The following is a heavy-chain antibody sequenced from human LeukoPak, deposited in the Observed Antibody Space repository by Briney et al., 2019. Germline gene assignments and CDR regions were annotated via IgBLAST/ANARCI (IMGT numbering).Heavy chain of an antibody. CDR3: ARDDGYSYGYVFDY. CDR2: IYSGGST. CDR1: GFTVSSNY. D-gene: IGHD5-18*01. Sequence: GGSLRLSCAASGFTVSSNYMSWVRQAPGKGLEWVSVIYSGGSTYYADSVKGRFTISRDNAKNTLYLQMNSLRAEDTAVYYCARDDGYSYGYVFDYWGQGTLVTVSS. J-gene: IGHJ4*02. V-gene: IGHV3-53*01.